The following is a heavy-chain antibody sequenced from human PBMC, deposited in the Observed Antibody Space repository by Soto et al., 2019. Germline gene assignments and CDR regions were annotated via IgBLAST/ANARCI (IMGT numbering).Heavy chain of an antibody. CDR1: GFTFSSYA. CDR3: PSDETTHVH. J-gene: IGHJ4*02. D-gene: IGHD1-1*01. Sequence: HPGGSLRLACAASGFTFSSYALSLVRQAPGKGLEWVSSMSGSGGGTYYADSVKGRFTLSRDNSKNTRDLQRNSLSAEDTAVYYCPSDETTHVHWPQATLVTVSS. V-gene: IGHV3-23*01. CDR2: MSGSGGGT.